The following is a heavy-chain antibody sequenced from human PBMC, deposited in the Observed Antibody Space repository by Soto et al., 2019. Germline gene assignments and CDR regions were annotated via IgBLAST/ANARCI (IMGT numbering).Heavy chain of an antibody. J-gene: IGHJ4*02. Sequence: PGGSLRLSCAASGFTFSSYAMSWVRQAPGKGLEWVSDISGSGGSTYYADSVKGRFTISRDNSKNTLYLQMNSLRAEDTAVYYCAKQRLTKIVATTTPLLHWGQGTLVTVSS. CDR2: ISGSGGST. D-gene: IGHD5-12*01. V-gene: IGHV3-23*01. CDR3: AKQRLTKIVATTTPLLH. CDR1: GFTFSSYA.